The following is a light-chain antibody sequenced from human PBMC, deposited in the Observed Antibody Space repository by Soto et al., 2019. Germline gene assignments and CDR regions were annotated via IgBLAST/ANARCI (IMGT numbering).Light chain of an antibody. Sequence: QSALTQPASVSGSPGQSITISCIGTSSDIGSYNLVSWYQQHPGKAPKLMIYEDIKRPSGISNRFSGSKSGNTASLTISGLQSEDEADYYCCSYVGSTTCVVFGGGTQLTVL. V-gene: IGLV2-23*01. J-gene: IGLJ2*01. CDR3: CSYVGSTTCVV. CDR2: EDI. CDR1: SSDIGSYNL.